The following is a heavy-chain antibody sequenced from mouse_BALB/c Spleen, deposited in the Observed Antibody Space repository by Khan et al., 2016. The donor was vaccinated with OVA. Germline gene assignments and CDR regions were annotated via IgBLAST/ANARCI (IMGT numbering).Heavy chain of an antibody. Sequence: EVELVESGGGLVQPGGSRKLSCAASGFTFSSFGMHWVRQAPEKGLEWVAYISSGSSTIYYADTLKGRFTISRDNPKNTLFLQMTSLRSEDTAMXYWARRRNYDGYYGGDVDYWGQGTSVTVSS. CDR2: ISSGSSTI. D-gene: IGHD2-3*01. J-gene: IGHJ4*01. CDR3: ARRRNYDGYYGGDVDY. V-gene: IGHV5-17*02. CDR1: GFTFSSFG.